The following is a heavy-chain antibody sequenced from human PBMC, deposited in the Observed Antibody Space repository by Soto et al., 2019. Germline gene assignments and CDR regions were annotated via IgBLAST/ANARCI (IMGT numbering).Heavy chain of an antibody. Sequence: ASVKVSCKASGYTFTGYYMHWVRQAPGQGLEWMGWINPNSGGTNYAQKFQGRVTMTRDTSISTAYMELSRLRSDDTAVYYCARVAGVRRNYYYYGMDVWGQGTTVTVSS. CDR3: ARVAGVRRNYYYYGMDV. CDR1: GYTFTGYY. V-gene: IGHV1-2*02. J-gene: IGHJ6*02. D-gene: IGHD3-10*01. CDR2: INPNSGGT.